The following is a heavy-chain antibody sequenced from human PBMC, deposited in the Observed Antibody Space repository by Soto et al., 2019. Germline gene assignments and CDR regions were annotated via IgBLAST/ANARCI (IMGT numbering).Heavy chain of an antibody. D-gene: IGHD4-4*01. CDR2: ISGSGNYT. Sequence: PEGPLRLSCAASGFTFSTYSMNWVRQAPGKGLEWVSSISGSGNYTHYADFLRGRFTISRDNAKTSLYLQMNSLRAEDTAVYYCAREGINNYNEYYFDSWGQGTVVTVSS. CDR1: GFTFSTYS. CDR3: AREGINNYNEYYFDS. J-gene: IGHJ4*02. V-gene: IGHV3-21*01.